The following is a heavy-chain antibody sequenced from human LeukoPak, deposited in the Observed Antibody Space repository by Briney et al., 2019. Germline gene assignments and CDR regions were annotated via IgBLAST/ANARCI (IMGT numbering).Heavy chain of an antibody. Sequence: PSETLSLTCTVSGGSISSGSYYWSWIRQPAGKGLEWIGRIDSSGSTNYHPSLKSRATISVDPSNNQFYLKLSSVTAADTAVYYCARQNSYYYDSSGYGLDVDYWGQGTPVTVSS. CDR2: IDSSGST. J-gene: IGHJ4*02. D-gene: IGHD3-22*01. CDR3: ARQNSYYYDSSGYGLDVDY. CDR1: GGSISSGSYY. V-gene: IGHV4-61*02.